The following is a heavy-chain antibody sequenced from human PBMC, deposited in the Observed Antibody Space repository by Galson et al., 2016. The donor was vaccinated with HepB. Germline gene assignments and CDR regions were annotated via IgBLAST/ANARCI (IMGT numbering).Heavy chain of an antibody. CDR1: GGSISSAY. V-gene: IGHV4-59*01. J-gene: IGHJ4*02. CDR2: ISYRGST. D-gene: IGHD3-10*01. CDR3: ASLFRGVRQTFDY. Sequence: SETLSLTCTVSGGSISSAYWSWIRQPPGKGLEWIGFISYRGSTNYHPSLKSRATISIDTSKNQISLKLSSVTAADTAVYYCASLFRGVRQTFDYWGQGTLVTVSS.